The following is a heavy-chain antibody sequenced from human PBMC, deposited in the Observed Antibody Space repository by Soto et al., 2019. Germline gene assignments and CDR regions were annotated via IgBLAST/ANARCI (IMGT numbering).Heavy chain of an antibody. CDR3: ARDVYDILTPHSDWFDP. CDR2: IYYSGST. Sequence: SETLSLTCTVSGGSISSGGYYWSWIRQHPGKGLEWIGYIYYSGSTYYNPSLKSRVTISVDTSKNQFSLKLSSVTAADTAVYYCARDVYDILTPHSDWFDPWGQGTLVTVSS. J-gene: IGHJ5*02. V-gene: IGHV4-31*03. D-gene: IGHD3-9*01. CDR1: GGSISSGGYY.